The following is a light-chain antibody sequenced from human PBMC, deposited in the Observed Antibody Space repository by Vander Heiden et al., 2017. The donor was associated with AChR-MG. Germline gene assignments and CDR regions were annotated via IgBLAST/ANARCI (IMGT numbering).Light chain of an antibody. CDR1: QGISSW. CDR3: QQAYSIPFT. CDR2: GAS. J-gene: IGKJ3*01. V-gene: IGKV1-12*01. Sequence: DIQMTQSPSSVSASVGDRVTITCRASQGISSWLAWYQQKPGKAPKLMIYGASNWQRGVPSRFSGSGSGTDFTLTISSLQPEDFATYYCQQAYSIPFTFGHGTKVDIK.